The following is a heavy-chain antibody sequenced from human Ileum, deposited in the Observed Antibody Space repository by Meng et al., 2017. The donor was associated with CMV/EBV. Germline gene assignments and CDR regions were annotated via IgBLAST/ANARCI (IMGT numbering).Heavy chain of an antibody. CDR2: VLYNGIT. CDR1: GDSISNSRYS. V-gene: IGHV4-39*01. Sequence: GDSISNSRYSWGWIRQPPGKGLEWLGTVLYNGITHYNPSLRSRVSISIDTPNSQFSLRLNSVTAADTAVYYCARHRRSAPLTLVDFDQWGQGSLVTAPQ. CDR3: ARHRRSAPLTLVDFDQ. J-gene: IGHJ4*02. D-gene: IGHD3-3*01.